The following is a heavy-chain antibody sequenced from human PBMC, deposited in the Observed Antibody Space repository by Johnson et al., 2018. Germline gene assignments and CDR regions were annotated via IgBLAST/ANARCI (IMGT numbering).Heavy chain of an antibody. J-gene: IGHJ3*02. Sequence: EQLQESGGGLVEDGGSLRLTCAASGFTFSNYAMLWVRQAPGEGLDGVSAIGGRGSSTFYADSVKGRFNISREHSKNTLYLQINNLRAADTSVYYCAKRMSPTTLRWEGFNIWVQGTMVTVSS. CDR2: IGGRGSST. CDR1: GFTFSNYA. CDR3: AKRMSPTTLRWEGFNI. D-gene: IGHD2-2*01. V-gene: IGHV3-23*01.